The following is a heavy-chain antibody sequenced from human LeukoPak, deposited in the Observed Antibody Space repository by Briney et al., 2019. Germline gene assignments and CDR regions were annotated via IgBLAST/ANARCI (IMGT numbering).Heavy chain of an antibody. CDR3: ARGADWQLLEYYYYYMDV. Sequence: SVKVSCKASVGTFRTFAISWVRQAPGQGLEWMGGIIPMFGTTNYAQKFQGRVTITADISTTTAYMELRSLRSEDTAVYYCARGADWQLLEYYYYYMDVWGKGTTVTVSS. CDR1: VGTFRTFA. CDR2: IIPMFGTT. V-gene: IGHV1-69*06. J-gene: IGHJ6*03. D-gene: IGHD6-6*01.